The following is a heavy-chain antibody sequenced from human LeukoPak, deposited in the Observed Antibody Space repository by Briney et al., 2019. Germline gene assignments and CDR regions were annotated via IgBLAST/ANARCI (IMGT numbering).Heavy chain of an antibody. V-gene: IGHV3-30-3*01. CDR2: ISYDGSNK. J-gene: IGHJ3*02. Sequence: PGGSLRLSCAASGFTFSSYAMHWVRQAPGKGLEWVAVISYDGSNKYYADSVKGRFTISRDNSKNTLYLQMNSLRAEDTAVYYCARGALRYFDWSPGGAFDIWGQGTMVTVSS. D-gene: IGHD3-9*01. CDR3: ARGALRYFDWSPGGAFDI. CDR1: GFTFSSYA.